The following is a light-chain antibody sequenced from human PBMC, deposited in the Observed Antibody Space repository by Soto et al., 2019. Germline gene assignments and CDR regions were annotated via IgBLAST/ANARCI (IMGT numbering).Light chain of an antibody. CDR1: ESVRSN. CDR3: QQYYDWPTIT. J-gene: IGKJ5*01. Sequence: EIVMTQSPATLSVPPGDRATLSCRASESVRSNLAWYQQKPGQAPRLLIYGPSIRAADIPARFSGSGSGTEFTLTIITLQSEDFAVYYCQQYYDWPTITFGQGTRLE. CDR2: GPS. V-gene: IGKV3-15*01.